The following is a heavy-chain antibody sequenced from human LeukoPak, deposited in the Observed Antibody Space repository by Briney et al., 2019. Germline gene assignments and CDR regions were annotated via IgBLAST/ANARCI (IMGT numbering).Heavy chain of an antibody. D-gene: IGHD2-2*01. J-gene: IGHJ4*02. CDR2: IRYDGSNK. CDR1: GFTFSSYG. CDR3: AKESNGYCSSTSCLRPFDY. Sequence: GGSLRLSCAASGFTFSSYGMHWVRQAPGKGLEWVAFIRYDGSNKHYADSVKGRFTISRDNSKNTLYLQMNSLRAEDTAVYYCAKESNGYCSSTSCLRPFDYWGQGTLVTVSS. V-gene: IGHV3-30*02.